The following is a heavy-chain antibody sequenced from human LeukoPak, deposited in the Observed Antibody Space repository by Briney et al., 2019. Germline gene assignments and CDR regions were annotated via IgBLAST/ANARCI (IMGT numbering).Heavy chain of an antibody. CDR2: INWNGGST. V-gene: IGHV3-20*04. CDR1: GFTFDDYG. J-gene: IGHJ4*02. Sequence: GGSLRLSCAASGFTFDDYGMSWVRQAPGKGLEWVSGINWNGGSTGYADSVKGRFTISRDNAKNSLYLQMNSLRAEDTALYYCARDLYCTNGVCFPTDYWGQGTLVTVSS. D-gene: IGHD2-8*01. CDR3: ARDLYCTNGVCFPTDY.